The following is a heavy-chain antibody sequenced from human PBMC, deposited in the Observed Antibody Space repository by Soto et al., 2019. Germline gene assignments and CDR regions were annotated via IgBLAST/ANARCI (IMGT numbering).Heavy chain of an antibody. CDR1: GYTFTSYG. D-gene: IGHD3-10*01. V-gene: IGHV1-18*01. J-gene: IGHJ4*02. CDR3: ARDRTTMVRGGGNFDY. Sequence: QVQLVQSGAEVKKPGASVKVSCKASGYTFTSYGISWVRQAPGQGLEWMGWISAYNGNTNYAQKLQGRVTMTTDTSTSTDYMELGSLRSDDTAVYYCARDRTTMVRGGGNFDYWGQGTLVTVSS. CDR2: ISAYNGNT.